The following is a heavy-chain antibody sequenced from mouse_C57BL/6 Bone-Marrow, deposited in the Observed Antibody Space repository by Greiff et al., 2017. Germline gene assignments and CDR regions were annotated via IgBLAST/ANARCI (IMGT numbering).Heavy chain of an antibody. CDR3: ARDYYGIYFDG. CDR2: INYDGSST. J-gene: IGHJ1*03. CDR1: GFTFSDYY. V-gene: IGHV5-16*01. Sequence: DVMLVEPEGGLVQPGSSMKLSCTASGFTFSDYYMAWVRQVPGKGLEWVANINYDGSSTYYLDSLKSRFIISRDNAKNILYLQMSSLKSEDTATYYCARDYYGIYFDGWGTGTTVTVSS. D-gene: IGHD1-1*01.